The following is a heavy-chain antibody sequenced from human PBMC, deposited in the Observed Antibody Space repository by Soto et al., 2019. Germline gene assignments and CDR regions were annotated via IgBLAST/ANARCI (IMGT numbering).Heavy chain of an antibody. Sequence: PSETLSLTCTVSSGSISSTIYSWDWIRQPPGKGLEWIGSIFYSGSTYYNPSLKSRVTISVDTSKNQFSLTLTSVTAADTAVYYCARAFDILTRYYFDYWGQGTLVTVSS. CDR1: SGSISSTIYS. V-gene: IGHV4-39*01. J-gene: IGHJ4*02. CDR3: ARAFDILTRYYFDY. CDR2: IFYSGST. D-gene: IGHD3-9*01.